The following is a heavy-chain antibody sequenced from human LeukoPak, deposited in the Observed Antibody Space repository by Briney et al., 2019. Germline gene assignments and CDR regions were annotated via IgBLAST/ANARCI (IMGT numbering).Heavy chain of an antibody. J-gene: IGHJ4*02. Sequence: SETLSLTCSVSGYSISSAYYWGWIRQPPGKGLEWIATIHYSGSTYYNPSLKSRVTISVDTSKNQFSLKLSSVTAADTAVYYCARDRGSSWYDDYWGQGTLVTVS. V-gene: IGHV4-38-2*02. CDR3: ARDRGSSWYDDY. CDR1: GYSISSAYY. CDR2: IHYSGST. D-gene: IGHD6-13*01.